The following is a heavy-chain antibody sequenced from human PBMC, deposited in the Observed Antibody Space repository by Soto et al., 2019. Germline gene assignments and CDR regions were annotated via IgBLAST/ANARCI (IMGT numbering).Heavy chain of an antibody. CDR3: ARVAVVVLAGNRFYDY. CDR2: IWYDGSNK. CDR1: GFTFSSYG. Sequence: FLRLSCAASGFTFSSYGMHWVRQAPVKGVEWVSVIWYDGSNKYYADSVKGRFTISRDNSKNTLYLQMNSLRAAGTAVYYCARVAVVVLAGNRFYDYWEPVPMLTVSS. V-gene: IGHV3-33*01. D-gene: IGHD2-15*01. J-gene: IGHJ4*02.